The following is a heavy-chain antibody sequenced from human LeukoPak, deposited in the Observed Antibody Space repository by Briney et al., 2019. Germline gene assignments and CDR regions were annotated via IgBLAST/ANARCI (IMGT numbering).Heavy chain of an antibody. CDR1: GGSFSGYY. CDR3: ARGRRTLWGPFDY. CDR2: INHSGST. Sequence: PSETLSLTCAVYGGSFSGYYWSWIRQPPGKGLEWIGEINHSGSTNYNPSLKSRVTISVDTSKNQFSLKLSSVTAADTAVYYCARGRRTLWGPFDYWGQGTLVTVSS. D-gene: IGHD3-16*01. V-gene: IGHV4-34*01. J-gene: IGHJ4*02.